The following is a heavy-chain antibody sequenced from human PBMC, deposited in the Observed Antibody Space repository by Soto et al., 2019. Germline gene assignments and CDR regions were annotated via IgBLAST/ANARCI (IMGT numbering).Heavy chain of an antibody. Sequence: EFGPTLVNPTQTLTLTCVFSGFSLSNSGMCVSWVSQTRGDRMEWLALIDWDDDKYYSTSLKTRLTISKDTSKNQVVLTMTNMDPVDTATYYCARIPPQTYYYDSSGYLGAFDIWGQGTMVTVPS. D-gene: IGHD3-22*01. CDR3: ARIPPQTYYYDSSGYLGAFDI. CDR2: IDWDDDK. CDR1: GFSLSNSGMC. J-gene: IGHJ3*02. V-gene: IGHV2-70*20.